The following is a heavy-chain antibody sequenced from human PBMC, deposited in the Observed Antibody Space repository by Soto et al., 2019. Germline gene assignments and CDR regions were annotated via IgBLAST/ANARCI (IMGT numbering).Heavy chain of an antibody. J-gene: IGHJ4*02. CDR2: ISYDGSNK. D-gene: IGHD5-12*01. CDR1: GFTFSSYG. Sequence: PGGSLRLSCAASGFTFSSYGMHWVRQAPGKGLEWVAVISYDGSNKYYADSVKGRFTISRDNSKNTLYLQMDSLRVEDTALYYCARTSAPYSGYTVYHFDYWGQGTLVTVSS. CDR3: ARTSAPYSGYTVYHFDY. V-gene: IGHV3-30*03.